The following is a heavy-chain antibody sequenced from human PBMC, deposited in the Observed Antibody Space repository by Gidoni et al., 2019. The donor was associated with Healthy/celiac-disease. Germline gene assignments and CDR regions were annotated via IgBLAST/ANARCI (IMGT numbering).Heavy chain of an antibody. V-gene: IGHV3-73*02. J-gene: IGHJ4*02. CDR2: IRSKANRSAT. D-gene: IGHD3-22*01. CDR3: TYYDSSGYGDY. Sequence: EVQLVESGGGLVQPGGSLKLSCAASGFTFSGSAMHWARQAPGKGLEWVGSIRSKANRSATAFAASVKGRFTISRDDSKTTAYLQMNSLKTEDTAVYYCTYYDSSGYGDYWGQGTLVTVSS. CDR1: GFTFSGSA.